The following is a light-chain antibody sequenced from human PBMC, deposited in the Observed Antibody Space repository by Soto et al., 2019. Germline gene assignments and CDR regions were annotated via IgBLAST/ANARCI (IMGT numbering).Light chain of an antibody. CDR2: DVS. V-gene: IGLV2-11*01. Sequence: QSALTQPRSVSGSPGQSVTISCTGTSNDVGGYNFVSWYQQHPGKVPKLFIYDVSRRPSGVPDRFSGSKSGNTASLTISGLQAEGEADYYCSSYAGSYTWVFGGGTKLTVL. CDR3: SSYAGSYTWV. J-gene: IGLJ2*01. CDR1: SNDVGGYNF.